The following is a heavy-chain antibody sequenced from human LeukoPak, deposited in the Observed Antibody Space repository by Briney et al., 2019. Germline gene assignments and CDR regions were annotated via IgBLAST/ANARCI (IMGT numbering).Heavy chain of an antibody. Sequence: GGSLRLSCAASEFTFNSYWMSWVRQAPGKGLEWVANIKQDGGQIYYLDSVKGRFTVSRDNAKNSLYLQMNSLRAEDTAVYYCAKDGYCSGGSCYLWYFDYWGQGTLVTVSS. J-gene: IGHJ4*02. V-gene: IGHV3-7*01. D-gene: IGHD2-15*01. CDR2: IKQDGGQI. CDR3: AKDGYCSGGSCYLWYFDY. CDR1: EFTFNSYW.